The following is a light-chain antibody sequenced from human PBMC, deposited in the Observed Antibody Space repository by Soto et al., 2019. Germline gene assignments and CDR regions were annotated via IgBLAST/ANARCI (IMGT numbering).Light chain of an antibody. J-gene: IGKJ4*01. V-gene: IGKV1-39*01. CDR1: QAISSH. CDR3: QESYSTPAVS. CDR2: VAS. Sequence: IQLTQSPSSLSSPVGDRVPITCPASQAISSHLAWYQQKPGKAPKLLVYVASTLQSGVPARFSGSGSGTEFTLTISTLQAEDFATYFCQESYSTPAVSFGGGTKADIK.